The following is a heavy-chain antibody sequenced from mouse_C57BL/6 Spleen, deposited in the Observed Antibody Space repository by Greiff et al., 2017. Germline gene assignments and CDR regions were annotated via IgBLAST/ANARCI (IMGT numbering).Heavy chain of an antibody. V-gene: IGHV1-18*01. CDR3: ARPTYYGSSPWFAY. Sequence: VQLQQSGPELVKPGASVKIPCKASGYTFTDYNMDWVKQSHGKSLEWIGDINPNNGGTIYNQKFKGKATLTVDKSSSTAYMELRSLTSEDTAVYYCARPTYYGSSPWFAYWGQGTLVTVSA. D-gene: IGHD1-1*01. J-gene: IGHJ3*01. CDR2: INPNNGGT. CDR1: GYTFTDYN.